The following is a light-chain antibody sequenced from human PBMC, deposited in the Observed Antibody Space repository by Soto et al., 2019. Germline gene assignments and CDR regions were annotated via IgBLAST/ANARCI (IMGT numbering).Light chain of an antibody. CDR2: EVS. CDR3: CSYAGSSTPYV. Sequence: QSDLTQPASVSGSPGQSITISCAGTSIDVGSYNLVSWYQQHPGKAPKLMIYEVSKRPSGVSNRFSGSKSGNTASLTISGLQAEDEADYYCCSYAGSSTPYVFGTGTKVTVL. J-gene: IGLJ1*01. V-gene: IGLV2-23*02. CDR1: SIDVGSYNL.